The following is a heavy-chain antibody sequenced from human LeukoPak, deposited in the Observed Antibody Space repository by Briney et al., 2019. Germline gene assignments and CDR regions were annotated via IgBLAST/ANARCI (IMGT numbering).Heavy chain of an antibody. V-gene: IGHV4-59*01. Sequence: PSETLSLTRTVSGGSISSYYWSWIRQPPGKGLEWIGYIYYSGSTNYNPSLKSRVTISVDTSKNQFSLKLSSVPAADTAVYYCARLTTVTTYRAFDIWGQGTMVTVSS. CDR1: GGSISSYY. CDR2: IYYSGST. J-gene: IGHJ3*02. D-gene: IGHD4-17*01. CDR3: ARLTTVTTYRAFDI.